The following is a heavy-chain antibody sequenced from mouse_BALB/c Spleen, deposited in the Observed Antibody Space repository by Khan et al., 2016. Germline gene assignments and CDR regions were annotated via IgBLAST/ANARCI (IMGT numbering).Heavy chain of an antibody. CDR1: GYPFTDYT. Sequence: VRLQQSGPELVKPGASVKISCKTSGYPFTDYTIHWVKQSHGRSLEWIGNFNPNNGGTSYNQKFQGKDTLTVDRSSSTGHMELRSLTSEDSAVYYCARSRYFDNWGQGTTLTVSS. J-gene: IGHJ2*01. CDR2: FNPNNGGT. V-gene: IGHV1-22*01. CDR3: ARSRYFDN.